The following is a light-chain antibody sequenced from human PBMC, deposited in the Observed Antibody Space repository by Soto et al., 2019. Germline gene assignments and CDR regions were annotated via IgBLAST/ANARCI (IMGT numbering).Light chain of an antibody. Sequence: QSALTQPRSVSGSPGQSVTISCTGTSSDFGAYNHVSWNQQHPGKAPKLLIFDVTRRPSGVPDRFSGSKSGNTASLTVSGLQAEDEADYYCCSYAGRCTWVCGGGTKLTVL. J-gene: IGLJ2*01. CDR1: SSDFGAYNH. CDR2: DVT. CDR3: CSYAGRCTWV. V-gene: IGLV2-11*01.